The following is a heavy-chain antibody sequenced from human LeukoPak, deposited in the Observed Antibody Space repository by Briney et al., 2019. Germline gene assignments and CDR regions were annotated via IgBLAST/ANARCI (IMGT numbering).Heavy chain of an antibody. Sequence: GGSLRHSCAASGFTFSNYGMHWVRQAPGKGLEWVALISYDGSNKYFADSVKGRFTISRDNSKNTLYLQMHSLRAEDTAVYYCAKDNVAAAGRYFDYWGQGTLVTVSS. CDR2: ISYDGSNK. V-gene: IGHV3-30*18. CDR3: AKDNVAAAGRYFDY. J-gene: IGHJ4*02. D-gene: IGHD6-13*01. CDR1: GFTFSNYG.